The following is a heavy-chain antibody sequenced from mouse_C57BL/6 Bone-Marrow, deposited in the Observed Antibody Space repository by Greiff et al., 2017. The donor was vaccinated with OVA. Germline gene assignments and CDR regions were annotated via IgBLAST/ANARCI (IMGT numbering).Heavy chain of an antibody. Sequence: EVKLMESGEGLVKPGGSLKLSCAASGFTFSSYAMSWVRQTPEKRLEWVAYISSGGDYIYYADTVKGRFTISRDNARNTLYLQMSSLKSEDTAMYYCTRAHFITTVMDYWGQGTSVTVSS. J-gene: IGHJ4*01. D-gene: IGHD1-1*01. CDR2: ISSGGDYI. CDR1: GFTFSSYA. CDR3: TRAHFITTVMDY. V-gene: IGHV5-9-1*02.